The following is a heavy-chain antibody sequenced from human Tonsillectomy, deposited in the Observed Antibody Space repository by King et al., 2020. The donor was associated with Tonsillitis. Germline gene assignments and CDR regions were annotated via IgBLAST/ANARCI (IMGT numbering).Heavy chain of an antibody. CDR1: GFTVSSSH. CDR2: IFSAGAT. V-gene: IGHV3-66*01. D-gene: IGHD6-19*01. CDR3: AGGGSSGWNHYYNYGMDV. Sequence: VQLVESGGGLVQPGGSLRLSCAASGFTVSSSHMNWVRQTPGKGLGWVSLIFSAGATYYADSVKGRFTISRDISKNTLYLQMNSLRADDTGVYYCAGGGSSGWNHYYNYGMDVWGQGTTVTVSS. J-gene: IGHJ6*02.